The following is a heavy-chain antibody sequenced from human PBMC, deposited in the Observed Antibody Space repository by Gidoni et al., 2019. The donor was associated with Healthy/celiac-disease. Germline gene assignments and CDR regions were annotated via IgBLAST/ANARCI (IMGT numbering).Heavy chain of an antibody. V-gene: IGHV1-2*02. Sequence: QVQLGQYGAEVKKPGTSVKVSCKAFGYTFTGYYMHWVRQAPGQGLEWMGWINPNSGGTNHAQKFQGRVTMTRDTSISTAYMELSRLRSDDTAVYYCARILDGYNYDYYYYGMDVWGQGTTVTVSS. D-gene: IGHD5-12*01. CDR3: ARILDGYNYDYYYYGMDV. CDR2: INPNSGGT. CDR1: GYTFTGYY. J-gene: IGHJ6*02.